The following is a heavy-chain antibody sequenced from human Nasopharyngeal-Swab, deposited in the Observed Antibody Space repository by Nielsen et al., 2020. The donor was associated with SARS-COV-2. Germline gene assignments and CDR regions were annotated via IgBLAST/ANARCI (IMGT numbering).Heavy chain of an antibody. CDR3: ARDFVGQMDV. CDR2: ISYDGSNK. D-gene: IGHD3-10*01. CDR1: GFTFRNFG. J-gene: IGHJ6*02. V-gene: IGHV3-30*03. Sequence: GESLKISCAASGFTFRNFGMHWVRQAPGKGLEWVAVISYDGSNKYYADSVKGRFTISRDNSNNTLYLQMNSLRAEDTAVYYCARDFVGQMDVWGQGTTVTVSS.